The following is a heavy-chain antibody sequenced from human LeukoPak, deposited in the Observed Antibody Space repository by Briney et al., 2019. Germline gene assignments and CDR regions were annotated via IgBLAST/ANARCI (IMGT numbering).Heavy chain of an antibody. Sequence: PSRTLSLTCTVSGGSISSGDYYWSWIRQPPGKGLEWIGYIYYSGSTYYNPSLKSRVTISVDTSKNQFSLKLSSVTAADTAVYYCARELRYSGYDKGDWGQGTLVTVSS. D-gene: IGHD5-12*01. CDR1: GGSISSGDYY. J-gene: IGHJ4*02. V-gene: IGHV4-30-4*01. CDR2: IYYSGST. CDR3: ARELRYSGYDKGD.